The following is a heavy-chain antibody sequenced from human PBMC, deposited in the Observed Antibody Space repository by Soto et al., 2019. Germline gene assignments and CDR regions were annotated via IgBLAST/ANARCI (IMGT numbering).Heavy chain of an antibody. CDR3: ERGQEVGAHFFDS. D-gene: IGHD2-15*01. V-gene: IGHV3-13*01. Sequence: GGALRLSCEDSGFTFSGFDMHWVRQPTGKGLEWVSTIGTAGDTYYAVSVKGRFTISRDNAKNSLSLQMNSLRAGDTAVYFCERGQEVGAHFFDSWGQATQVTVSS. CDR1: GFTFSGFD. CDR2: IGTAGDT. J-gene: IGHJ4*02.